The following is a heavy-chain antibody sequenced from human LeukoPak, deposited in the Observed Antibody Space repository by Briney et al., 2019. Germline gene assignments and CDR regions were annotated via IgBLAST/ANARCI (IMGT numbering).Heavy chain of an antibody. V-gene: IGHV3-21*01. CDR3: ARVTIHGMDV. D-gene: IGHD3-3*01. CDR2: ISSSSSYI. CDR1: GFTTHYW. J-gene: IGHJ6*02. Sequence: GGSLRLSCTASGFTTHYWLNWVRQAPGKGLEWVSSISSSSSYIYYADSVKGRFTISRDNAKNSLYLQMNSLRAEDTAVYYCARVTIHGMDVWGQGTTVTVSS.